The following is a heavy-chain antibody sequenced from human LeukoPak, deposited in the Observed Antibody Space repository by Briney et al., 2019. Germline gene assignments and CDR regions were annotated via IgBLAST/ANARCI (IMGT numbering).Heavy chain of an antibody. J-gene: IGHJ3*02. CDR3: ARLGPYAHNTFDI. CDR2: IKQDESEK. Sequence: GGSLRLSCAISGFTSTTAWMTWVRQAPGKGLEWVANIKQDESEKYYVDSVKGRFTISRDNAKNSLYLQMNSLRAEDTAVYHCARLGPYAHNTFDIWGLGTMVTVSS. D-gene: IGHD2-2*01. V-gene: IGHV3-7*01. CDR1: GFTSTTAW.